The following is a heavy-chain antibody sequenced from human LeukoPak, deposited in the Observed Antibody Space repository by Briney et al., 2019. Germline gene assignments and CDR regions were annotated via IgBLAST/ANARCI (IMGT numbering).Heavy chain of an antibody. Sequence: GGSLRLSCAASGFTFSSYGMHWVRQAPGKGLEWVANIKQDGSEKYYVDSVKGRFTISRDNAKNSLYLQMNSLRAEDTAVYYCAGFSGYYSNDAFDIWGQGTMVTVSS. V-gene: IGHV3-7*01. CDR3: AGFSGYYSNDAFDI. CDR2: IKQDGSEK. J-gene: IGHJ3*02. CDR1: GFTFSSYG. D-gene: IGHD3-22*01.